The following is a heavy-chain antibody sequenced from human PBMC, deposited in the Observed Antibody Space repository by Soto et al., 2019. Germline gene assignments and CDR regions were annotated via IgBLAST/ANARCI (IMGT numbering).Heavy chain of an antibody. J-gene: IGHJ4*02. CDR1: GFTFSSYG. CDR3: AKDLGRDGYNFFDY. V-gene: IGHV3-30*18. D-gene: IGHD5-12*01. Sequence: GGSLRLSCAASGFTFSSYGMHWVRQAPGKGLEWVAVISYDGSNKYYADSVKGRLTISRDNSKNTLYLQMNSLRAEDTAVYYCAKDLGRDGYNFFDYWGQGTLVTVSS. CDR2: ISYDGSNK.